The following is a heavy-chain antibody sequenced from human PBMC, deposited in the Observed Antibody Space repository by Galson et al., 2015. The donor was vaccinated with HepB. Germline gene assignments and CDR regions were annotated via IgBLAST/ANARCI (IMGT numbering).Heavy chain of an antibody. CDR3: AKGAWCSGGSCYYYYYYMDV. J-gene: IGHJ6*03. V-gene: IGHV3-30*18. D-gene: IGHD2-15*01. CDR2: ISYDGSNK. CDR1: GSTFSSYG. Sequence: SLRLSCAASGSTFSSYGMHWVRQAPGKGLEWVTVISYDGSNKYYADSVRGRFTISRDNSKNTLYLQMNSLRAEDTAVYYCAKGAWCSGGSCYYYYYYMDVWGKGTTVTVSS.